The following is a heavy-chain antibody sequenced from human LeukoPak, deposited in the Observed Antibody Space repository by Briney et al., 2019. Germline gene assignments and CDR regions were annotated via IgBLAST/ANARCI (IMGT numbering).Heavy chain of an antibody. CDR2: IFGGAGST. D-gene: IGHD2-2*01. V-gene: IGHV3-23*01. CDR1: GFSFSSHG. Sequence: GGSLRLSCAASGFSFSSHGMSWVRQAPGKGLEWVSGIFGGAGSTYYADSVKGRFTISRDNSKNTLYLQMNSLRAEDTAVYYCAHGSMYQLDYWGQGTLVTVSS. CDR3: AHGSMYQLDY. J-gene: IGHJ4*02.